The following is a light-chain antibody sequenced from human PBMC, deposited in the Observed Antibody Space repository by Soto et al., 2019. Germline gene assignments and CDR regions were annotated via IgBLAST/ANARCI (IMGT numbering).Light chain of an antibody. CDR3: QQRSNWLT. CDR2: KAS. Sequence: DIQMTQSPSILSASVGDRVTITCRASQSISSWLAWYQQKPGKAPNLLIHKASHLESGVPSRFSGSGSGTEFTLTISSLEPEDFAVYYCQQRSNWLTFGGGTKVDIK. V-gene: IGKV1-5*03. CDR1: QSISSW. J-gene: IGKJ4*01.